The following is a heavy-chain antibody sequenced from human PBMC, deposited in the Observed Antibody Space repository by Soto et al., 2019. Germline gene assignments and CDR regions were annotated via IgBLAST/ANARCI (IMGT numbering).Heavy chain of an antibody. V-gene: IGHV3-23*01. D-gene: IGHD6-19*01. CDR1: KFNFSAYA. Sequence: EVQLLESGGGLVQPGESLRLSCSASKFNFSAYAMGWVRQAPGKGLEWVSGISGSGKTTYYADSMKGHFSISRDNSKSTLFLEMHSLGVADTAIYYCAKSIAVALSAAFDVWGQGTMVTVSS. J-gene: IGHJ3*01. CDR2: ISGSGKTT. CDR3: AKSIAVALSAAFDV.